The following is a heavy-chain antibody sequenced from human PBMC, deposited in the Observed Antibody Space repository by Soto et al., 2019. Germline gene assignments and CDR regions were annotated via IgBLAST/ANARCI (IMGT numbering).Heavy chain of an antibody. CDR2: INHSGST. CDR3: ARGTRTTYYYGSGSSVFAI. J-gene: IGHJ3*02. D-gene: IGHD3-10*01. V-gene: IGHV4-34*01. CDR1: GGSFSAYY. Sequence: SETLSLTCAVYGGSFSAYYWSWIRQPPGKGLEWIGEINHSGSTNYNPSLKSRVTISVDTSKNQFSLKLSSVTAADTAVYYCARGTRTTYYYGSGSSVFAIWAQGTMVTVSS.